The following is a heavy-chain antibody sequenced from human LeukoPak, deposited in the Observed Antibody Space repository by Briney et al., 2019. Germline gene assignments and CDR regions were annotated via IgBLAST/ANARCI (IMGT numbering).Heavy chain of an antibody. Sequence: GASVKVSCKASGYTFTSYDINWVRQATGQGLEWMGWMNPYTGNTGYAQKFQGRVTITWNTPISTVYMELSSLRSDDAAMYYCARGGGGTVDLWGQGTLVTVSS. D-gene: IGHD1-1*01. CDR2: MNPYTGNT. CDR1: GYTFTSYD. J-gene: IGHJ5*02. V-gene: IGHV1-8*03. CDR3: ARGGGGTVDL.